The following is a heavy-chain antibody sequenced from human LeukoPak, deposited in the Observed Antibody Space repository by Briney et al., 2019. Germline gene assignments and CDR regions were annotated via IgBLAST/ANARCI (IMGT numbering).Heavy chain of an antibody. Sequence: GRSLRLSCAASGFTFSSYAMSWVRQAPGKGLEWVSAISGSGGSTYYADSVKGRFTISRDNSKNALYLQMNSLRAEDTAVYYCAKDKFVEMATSRLDYWGQGTLVTVSS. D-gene: IGHD5-24*01. CDR3: AKDKFVEMATSRLDY. J-gene: IGHJ4*02. CDR2: ISGSGGST. CDR1: GFTFSSYA. V-gene: IGHV3-23*01.